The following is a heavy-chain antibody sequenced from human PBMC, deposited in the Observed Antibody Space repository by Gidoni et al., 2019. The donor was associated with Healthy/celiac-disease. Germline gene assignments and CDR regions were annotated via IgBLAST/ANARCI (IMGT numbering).Heavy chain of an antibody. CDR3: ARGELLYRVVTPPFDP. CDR2: ISAYNGNT. D-gene: IGHD2-2*02. J-gene: IGHJ5*02. Sequence: QVQLVQSGAEVQTPGASVKVSCQASGYTFTSYGISWVRQAPGQGLEWMGWISAYNGNTNYAQKLQGRVTMTTDTSTSTAYMELRSLRSDDTAVYYCARGELLYRVVTPPFDPWGQGTLVTVSS. CDR1: GYTFTSYG. V-gene: IGHV1-18*04.